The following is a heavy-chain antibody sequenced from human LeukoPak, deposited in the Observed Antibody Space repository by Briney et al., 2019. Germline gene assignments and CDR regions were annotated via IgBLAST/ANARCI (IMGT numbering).Heavy chain of an antibody. CDR2: INSDGCRT. V-gene: IGHV3-74*01. CDR3: ARMMGVSCYIWGPPYFDC. Sequence: QTGGPLRLSCAASGFTFSRYWVHWVRQAPGKGLVWVTRINSDGCRTSYADSVKGRFTISRDNAKSTLYLQMNSLRAEDSAVYYCARMMGVSCYIWGPPYFDCWGQGTLVTVSS. CDR1: GFTFSRYW. J-gene: IGHJ4*02. D-gene: IGHD2-15*01.